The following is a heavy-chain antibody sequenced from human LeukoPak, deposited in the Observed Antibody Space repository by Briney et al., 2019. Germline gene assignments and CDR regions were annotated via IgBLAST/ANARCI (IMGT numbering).Heavy chain of an antibody. V-gene: IGHV4-30-2*01. J-gene: IGHJ3*02. CDR2: IYHSGST. CDR3: ARTSIAARRANAFDI. CDR1: GGSISSGGYS. Sequence: PSETLSLTRAVSGGSISSGGYSWSWIRQPPGTGLEWIGYIYHSGSTYYNPSLKSRVTISVDRSKNQFSLKLSSVTAADTAVYYCARTSIAARRANAFDIWGQGTMVTVSS. D-gene: IGHD6-6*01.